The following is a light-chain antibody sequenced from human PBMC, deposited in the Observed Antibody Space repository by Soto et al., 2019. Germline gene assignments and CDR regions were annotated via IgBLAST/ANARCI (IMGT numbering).Light chain of an antibody. CDR2: EVT. J-gene: IGLJ3*02. CDR1: SIDVGHYNY. Sequence: QSALTQAASVSGSPGQSITISCTGTSIDVGHYNYVSWYQHRPGKAPKLIIYEVTNRPSGVSDRFSGSRSGNTAFLTISGLQAEDEAHYYCSSFTSSNTGVFGGGTKLTVL. CDR3: SSFTSSNTGV. V-gene: IGLV2-14*01.